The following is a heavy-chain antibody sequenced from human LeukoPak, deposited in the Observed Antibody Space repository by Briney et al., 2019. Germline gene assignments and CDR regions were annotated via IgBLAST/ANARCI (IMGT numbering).Heavy chain of an antibody. CDR3: ARDDYRGVTNFDP. D-gene: IGHD3-10*01. J-gene: IGHJ5*02. Sequence: SETLSLTCTVSGGSISPYFWSWMRQTPGKGLEWIGYISYTGSTNYNPALKSRVTISVDTSKNQFSLQLTSVTAADTAVYYCARDDYRGVTNFDPWGQGTLVTVSS. CDR1: GGSISPYF. CDR2: ISYTGST. V-gene: IGHV4-59*01.